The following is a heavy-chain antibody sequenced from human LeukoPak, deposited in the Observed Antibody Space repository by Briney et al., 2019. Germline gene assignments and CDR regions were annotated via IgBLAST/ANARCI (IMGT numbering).Heavy chain of an antibody. CDR1: GGSISSSSYY. CDR3: ARRRAMVIDHSDY. V-gene: IGHV4-39*01. CDR2: IYYSGST. J-gene: IGHJ4*02. D-gene: IGHD3-22*01. Sequence: SETLSLTCTVSGGSISSSSYYWGWIRQPPGKGLEWIGSIYYSGSTYYNPSLKSRVTISVDTSKNQFSLKLSSVTAGDTAVYYCARRRAMVIDHSDYWGQGTLVTVSS.